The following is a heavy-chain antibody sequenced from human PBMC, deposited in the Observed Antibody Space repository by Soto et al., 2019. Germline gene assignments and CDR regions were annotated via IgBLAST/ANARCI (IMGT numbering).Heavy chain of an antibody. CDR2: IKQDGSEK. CDR3: ARDGVAPGLYFDC. D-gene: IGHD6-13*01. Sequence: GGSLRLSCTASGFTFSDYWMNWVRQAPGKGLEWVASIKQDGSEKMYVDSVKDRFSISRDNADNSLYLQMASLRGEDTAVYYCARDGVAPGLYFDCWGQGALVTVSS. CDR1: GFTFSDYW. V-gene: IGHV3-7*05. J-gene: IGHJ4*02.